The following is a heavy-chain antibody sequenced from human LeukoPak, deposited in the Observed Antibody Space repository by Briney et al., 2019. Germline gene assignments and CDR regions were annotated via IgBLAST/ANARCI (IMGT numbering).Heavy chain of an antibody. CDR3: AKHESGAHYYDSSGPFQH. CDR2: IRYDGSNK. CDR1: GFTFSSYG. J-gene: IGHJ1*01. D-gene: IGHD3-22*01. V-gene: IGHV3-30*02. Sequence: GGSLRLSCAASGFTFSSYGMHWVRQAPGKGLEWVAFIRYDGSNKYYADSVKGRFTISRDNSKNTLYLQMNSLRAEDTAVYYCAKHESGAHYYDSSGPFQHWGQGTLVTVSS.